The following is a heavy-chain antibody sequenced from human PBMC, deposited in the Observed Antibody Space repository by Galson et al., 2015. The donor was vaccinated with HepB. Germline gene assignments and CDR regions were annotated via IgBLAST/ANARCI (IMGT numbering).Heavy chain of an antibody. CDR1: GYTFTTYG. Sequence: CKASGYTFTTYGVSWVRQAPGQGLEWMGRISAYNGNTDYAQRFQGRVTMTTATFTSTAYMEPRSLRSDDTAIYYCARGGVATIGGPTFDYWGQGTLVTVSS. CDR3: ARGGVATIGGPTFDY. V-gene: IGHV1-18*01. J-gene: IGHJ4*02. D-gene: IGHD5-24*01. CDR2: ISAYNGNT.